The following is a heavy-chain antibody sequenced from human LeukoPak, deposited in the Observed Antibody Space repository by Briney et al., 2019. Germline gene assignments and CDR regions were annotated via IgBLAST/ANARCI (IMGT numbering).Heavy chain of an antibody. CDR3: VGGPGMAVEKRYFDY. J-gene: IGHJ4*02. CDR1: GFSFGGYA. CDR2: ISWNNGDL. V-gene: IGHV3-9*03. Sequence: PGGSLRLSCAASGFSFGGYAMHWVRQPPGKGLEWVSGISWNNGDLHYADSVRGRFTISRDNAKNSLYLQMNSLRVEDMALYYCVGGPGMAVEKRYFDYWGQGTLVTVSS. D-gene: IGHD6-19*01.